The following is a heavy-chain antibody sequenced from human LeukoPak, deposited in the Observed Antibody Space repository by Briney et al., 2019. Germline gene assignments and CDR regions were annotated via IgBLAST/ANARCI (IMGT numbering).Heavy chain of an antibody. CDR1: GGTFSNYA. CDR2: IIPIFGTT. J-gene: IGHJ6*03. CDR3: TRDGGSGYHSPFQYYSYYMDV. V-gene: IGHV1-69*13. Sequence: ASVKVSCKASGGTFSNYAISWVRQAPGQGLEWMGGIIPIFGTTNYAQKFQGRVTITADASTSAAYMELSSLRSEDTAVYYCTRDGGSGYHSPFQYYSYYMDVWGKGTTVTISS. D-gene: IGHD5-12*01.